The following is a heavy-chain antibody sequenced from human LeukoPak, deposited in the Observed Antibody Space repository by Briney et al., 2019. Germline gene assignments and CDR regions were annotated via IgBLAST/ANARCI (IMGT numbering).Heavy chain of an antibody. V-gene: IGHV3-11*05. CDR1: GFTFSDYY. CDR3: ARAFGASGRFDY. D-gene: IGHD3-10*01. Sequence: PGGSLRLSCAASGFTFSDYYMSWIRQAPGKGLERVSYISVIGTYTNSAVKGRFTISRDNAKSSLYLQMNSLRAEDTAVYYCARAFGASGRFDYWGQGTLVTVSS. J-gene: IGHJ4*02. CDR2: ISVIGTYT.